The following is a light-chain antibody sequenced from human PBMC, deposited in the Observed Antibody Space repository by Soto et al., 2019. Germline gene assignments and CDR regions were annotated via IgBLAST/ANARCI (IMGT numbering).Light chain of an antibody. V-gene: IGKV3-11*01. CDR3: QQRSNWPIT. Sequence: EIVMTQSAGTLSVSPGERVTFSCRASQSVSSNLTWYQQKPGQTPRLLIYGASNRATGIPARFSGSGSGTDFTLTISSLEPEDFAVYYCQQRSNWPITFGQGTRLEI. CDR1: QSVSSN. J-gene: IGKJ5*01. CDR2: GAS.